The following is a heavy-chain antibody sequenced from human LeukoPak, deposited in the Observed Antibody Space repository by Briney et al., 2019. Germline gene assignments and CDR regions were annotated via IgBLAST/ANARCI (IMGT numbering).Heavy chain of an antibody. CDR1: GYRFSSYW. Sequence: GESLKISCKGSGYRFSSYWIGWVRPLPGKGLEWMGIIYPGDSDTRYSPSFQGQVTISADKSISATYLQWSSLKASDSAMYYCAKLDSSGYYFDYWGQGTLVTVSS. D-gene: IGHD3-22*01. J-gene: IGHJ4*02. CDR2: IYPGDSDT. V-gene: IGHV5-51*01. CDR3: AKLDSSGYYFDY.